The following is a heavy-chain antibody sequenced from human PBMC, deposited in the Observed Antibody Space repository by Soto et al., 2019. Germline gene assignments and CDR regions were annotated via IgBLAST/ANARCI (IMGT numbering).Heavy chain of an antibody. CDR2: IIPASGTA. Sequence: QVQLVQSGAEVKKPGSSVKVSCKTSGGTFTTYHISWVRQAPGQGLEWMGGIIPASGTAKYAEKFQGRVTITADESTSTVYMERRSLRSEETAIYYCAREEGSIIRGVDHYYFYGMDVWGPGTSVTVSS. J-gene: IGHJ6*02. CDR1: GGTFTTYH. CDR3: AREEGSIIRGVDHYYFYGMDV. V-gene: IGHV1-69*01. D-gene: IGHD3-10*01.